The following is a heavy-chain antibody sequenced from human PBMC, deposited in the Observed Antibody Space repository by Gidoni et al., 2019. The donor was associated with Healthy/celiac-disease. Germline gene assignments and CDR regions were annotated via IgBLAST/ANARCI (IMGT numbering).Heavy chain of an antibody. CDR1: GFTFSSYW. J-gene: IGHJ6*02. CDR3: ARDRNGWFGENYGMDV. Sequence: EVQLVESGGGLVQPGGSLRLSCAASGFTFSSYWMSWVRQAPGKGLEWVANIKQNGSEKYYVDSVKGRFTISRDNAKNSLYLQMNSLRAEDTAVYYCARDRNGWFGENYGMDVWGQGTTVTVSS. D-gene: IGHD3-10*01. V-gene: IGHV3-7*03. CDR2: IKQNGSEK.